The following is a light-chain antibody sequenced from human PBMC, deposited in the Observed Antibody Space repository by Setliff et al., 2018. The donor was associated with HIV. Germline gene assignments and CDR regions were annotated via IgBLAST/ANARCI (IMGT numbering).Light chain of an antibody. Sequence: QSVLTQPASVSGSPGQSISISCTGTSSDVGASKYVSWYQLHPGTAPKLMIYEVSKRPSGVPDRFSGSKSGNTASLTVSGLQAEDEADYYCSSYAGSNNYVFGTGTKVTVL. J-gene: IGLJ1*01. CDR2: EVS. CDR1: SSDVGASKY. V-gene: IGLV2-8*01. CDR3: SSYAGSNNYV.